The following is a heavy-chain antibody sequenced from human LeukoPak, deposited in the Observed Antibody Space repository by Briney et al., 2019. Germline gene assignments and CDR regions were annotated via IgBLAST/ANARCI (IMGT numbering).Heavy chain of an antibody. Sequence: GGSLRLSCAASGFMFSHYAMTWVRQAPGKGLEWVSTINNAYSAYYSDSVEGRFTISRDNYRNTLYLQMSSLRAEDTAVYYCAKPIDSNRYYSFVNWGQGTQVTVSS. J-gene: IGHJ4*02. CDR2: INNAYSA. V-gene: IGHV3-23*01. CDR3: AKPIDSNRYYSFVN. CDR1: GFMFSHYA. D-gene: IGHD3-22*01.